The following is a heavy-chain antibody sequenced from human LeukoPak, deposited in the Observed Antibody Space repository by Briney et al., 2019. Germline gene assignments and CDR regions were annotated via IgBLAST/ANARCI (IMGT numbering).Heavy chain of an antibody. Sequence: PSETLSLTCTVSGGSISSSSYYWGWIRQPPGKGLEWIGRIYYSGSTYYNPSLKSRVTISVDTSKNQFSLKLSSVTAADTAVYYCASQYYYDSSGSSFDYWGQGTLVTVSS. V-gene: IGHV4-39*07. CDR2: IYYSGST. J-gene: IGHJ4*02. D-gene: IGHD3-22*01. CDR1: GGSISSSSYY. CDR3: ASQYYYDSSGSSFDY.